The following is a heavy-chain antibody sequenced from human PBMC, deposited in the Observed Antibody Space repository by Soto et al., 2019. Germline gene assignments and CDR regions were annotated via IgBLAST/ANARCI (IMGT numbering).Heavy chain of an antibody. D-gene: IGHD5-18*01. Sequence: QVQLVESGGGVVQPGRSLRLSCAASGFTFSSYGMHWVRQAPGKGPEWVAVIWYDGSNKYYADSVKGRFTNSRDNSKTTLYLQMNSFRAEDTAVYYCARDHGYRYGYAFDIWGQGTMVTVSS. J-gene: IGHJ3*02. V-gene: IGHV3-33*01. CDR2: IWYDGSNK. CDR1: GFTFSSYG. CDR3: ARDHGYRYGYAFDI.